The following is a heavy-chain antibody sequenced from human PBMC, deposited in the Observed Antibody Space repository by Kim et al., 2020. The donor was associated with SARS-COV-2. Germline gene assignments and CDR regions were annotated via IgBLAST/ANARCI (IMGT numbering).Heavy chain of an antibody. J-gene: IGHJ6*02. Sequence: GRFTISRDDSKNTAYLQMNSLKTEDTAVYYCTRPSWYSSSHPNIRGMDVWGQGTTVTVSS. V-gene: IGHV3-73*01. D-gene: IGHD6-13*01. CDR3: TRPSWYSSSHPNIRGMDV.